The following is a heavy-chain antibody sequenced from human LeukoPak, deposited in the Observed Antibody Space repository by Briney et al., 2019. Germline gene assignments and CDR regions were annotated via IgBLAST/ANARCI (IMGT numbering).Heavy chain of an antibody. CDR2: ISGSGGST. Sequence: GGSLRLSCAASGFTFSSYAMSWVRQAPGKGLEWVSAISGSGGSTYYADSVKGRFTISRDNSKNTLYLQMNSLRAEDTAVYYCAKEGYYDSSGYYYTRRGGDYFDYWGQGTLVTVSS. CDR1: GFTFSSYA. D-gene: IGHD3-22*01. CDR3: AKEGYYDSSGYYYTRRGGDYFDY. J-gene: IGHJ4*02. V-gene: IGHV3-23*01.